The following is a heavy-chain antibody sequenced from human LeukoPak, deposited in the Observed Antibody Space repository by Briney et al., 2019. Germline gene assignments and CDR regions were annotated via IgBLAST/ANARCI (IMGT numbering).Heavy chain of an antibody. CDR2: INHSGST. V-gene: IGHV4-34*01. CDR1: GGSFSGYY. D-gene: IGHD6-13*01. Sequence: SETLSLTCAVYGGSFSGYYWSWIRQPPGKGLEWIGEINHSGSTNYNPSLKSRVTISVDTSKNQFSLKLSSVTAADTAVYYCARGSQGIAAAGRGGFDYWGQGTLVTVSS. J-gene: IGHJ4*02. CDR3: ARGSQGIAAAGRGGFDY.